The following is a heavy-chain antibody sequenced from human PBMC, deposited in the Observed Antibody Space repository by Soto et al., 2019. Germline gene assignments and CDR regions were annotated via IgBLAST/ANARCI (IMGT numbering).Heavy chain of an antibody. CDR1: GGTFSSYA. V-gene: IGHV1-69*13. D-gene: IGHD2-2*02. Sequence: SVKVSCKASGGTFSSYAISWVRRALGQGLEWMGGIIPIFGTANYAQKFQGRVTITADESTSTAYMELSSLRSEDTAVYYCARYANCSSTSCYRPSYYYYGMDVWGQGTTVTVSS. CDR2: IIPIFGTA. CDR3: ARYANCSSTSCYRPSYYYYGMDV. J-gene: IGHJ6*02.